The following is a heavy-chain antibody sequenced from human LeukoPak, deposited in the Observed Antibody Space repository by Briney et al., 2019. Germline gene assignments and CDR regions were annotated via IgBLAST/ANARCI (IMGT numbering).Heavy chain of an antibody. CDR1: GGSISSSSYY. CDR2: IYYSGST. V-gene: IGHV4-39*01. D-gene: IGHD3-10*01. J-gene: IGHJ5*02. CDR3: ARIHSSSAWFGELFSCWFDP. Sequence: SETLSLTCTVSGGSISSSSYYWGWIRQPPGKGLEWIGSIYYSGSTYYNPSLKSRVTISVDTSKNQFSLKLSSVTAADTAVYHCARIHSSSAWFGELFSCWFDPWGQGTLVTVSS.